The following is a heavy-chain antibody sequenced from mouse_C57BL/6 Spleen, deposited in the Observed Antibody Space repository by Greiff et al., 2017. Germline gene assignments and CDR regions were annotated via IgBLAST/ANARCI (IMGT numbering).Heavy chain of an antibody. V-gene: IGHV3-6*01. CDR2: ISYDGSN. CDR3: ARNRELLRSLDD. D-gene: IGHD1-1*01. CDR1: GYSITSGYY. J-gene: IGHJ2*01. Sequence: VQLKESGPGLVKPSQSLSLTCSVTGYSITSGYYCTCIRQLPGNQLEWTGYISYDGSNNYNSSLKKRISITRDTSKNQFFLKLNSVTTEDTATYYWARNRELLRSLDDWGQGTTLTVSS.